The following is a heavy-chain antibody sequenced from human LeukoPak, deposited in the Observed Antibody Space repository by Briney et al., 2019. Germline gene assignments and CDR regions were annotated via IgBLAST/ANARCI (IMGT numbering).Heavy chain of an antibody. CDR3: ARGKRIDNWFDP. CDR2: INHSGST. Sequence: PSETLSLTCAVYGGSFSGYYGSWIRQPPGKGLDWIGEINHSGSTNYNPSLKSRVTISVDTSKNQFSLKLSSVTAADTAVYYCARGKRIDNWFDPWGQGTLVTVSS. D-gene: IGHD1-1*01. V-gene: IGHV4-34*01. J-gene: IGHJ5*02. CDR1: GGSFSGYY.